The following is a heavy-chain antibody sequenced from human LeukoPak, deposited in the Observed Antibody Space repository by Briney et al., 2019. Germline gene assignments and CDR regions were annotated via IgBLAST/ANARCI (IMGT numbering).Heavy chain of an antibody. J-gene: IGHJ4*02. CDR3: AGLYVWGSYRYTRNRYFDY. Sequence: SETLSLTCAVYGGSFSGYYWSWIRQPPGKRLEWIGEINHSGSTNYNPSLKSRVTISVDTSKNQFSLKLSSVTAADTAVYYCAGLYVWGSYRYTRNRYFDYWGQGTLVTVSS. D-gene: IGHD3-16*02. V-gene: IGHV4-34*01. CDR2: INHSGST. CDR1: GGSFSGYY.